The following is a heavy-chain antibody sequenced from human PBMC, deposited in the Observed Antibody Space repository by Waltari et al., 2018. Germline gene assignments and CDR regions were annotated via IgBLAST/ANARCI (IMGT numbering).Heavy chain of an antibody. CDR3: AKGSGMDV. CDR2: MTGTCGGLFYANSP. J-gene: IGHJ6*02. D-gene: IGHD3-10*01. Sequence: EVQVLESGGDLVQPGGSLRLSCVAAGFNFVNSAMRGVRQTPGKGLAWGSTMTGTCGGLFYANSPYYAVSVKGRFTISRDNSKNTIYLKMSSLNAEDTAIYYCAKGSGMDVLGQGTTVTVSS. CDR1: GFNFVNSA. V-gene: IGHV3-23*01.